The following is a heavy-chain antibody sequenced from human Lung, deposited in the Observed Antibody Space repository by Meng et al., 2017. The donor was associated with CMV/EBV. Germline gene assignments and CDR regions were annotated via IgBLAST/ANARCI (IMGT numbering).Heavy chain of an antibody. V-gene: IGHV3-21*01. CDR3: ARETGSSGWYGPGY. D-gene: IGHD6-19*01. J-gene: IGHJ4*02. Sequence: ESLKISXAASGFNFRTYIMNWVRQAPGKGLEWVSSISSSSTYIYYADSVKGRLTISRDNAKNSLYLQKNSLSAEDTAVYYCARETGSSGWYGPGYWGQGTLVTVSS. CDR1: GFNFRTYI. CDR2: ISSSSTYI.